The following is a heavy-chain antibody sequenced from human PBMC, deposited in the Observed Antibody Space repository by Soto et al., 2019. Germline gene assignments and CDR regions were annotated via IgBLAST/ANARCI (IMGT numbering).Heavy chain of an antibody. CDR3: ASPLEGYYDSSGYNYYYGMDV. Sequence: QVQLVQSGAEVKKPGSSVKVSCKASGGTFSTYALSWVRQAPGQGLEWMEGIIPIVGTANYAQKFQGRVTITADESTSTAYMELSSLRSEDTAVYYCASPLEGYYDSSGYNYYYGMDVWGQGTTVTVSS. CDR2: IIPIVGTA. CDR1: GGTFSTYA. J-gene: IGHJ6*02. D-gene: IGHD3-22*01. V-gene: IGHV1-69*01.